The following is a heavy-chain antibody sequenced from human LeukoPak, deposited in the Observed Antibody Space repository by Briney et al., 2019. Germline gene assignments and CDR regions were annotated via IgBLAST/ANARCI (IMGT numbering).Heavy chain of an antibody. V-gene: IGHV3-7*01. CDR2: IKQDGSEK. CDR3: AREPLGGSYIPSFDY. D-gene: IGHD1-26*01. Sequence: GGSLRLSCAASGFTFSSYWMSWVRQAPRKGLEWVANIKQDGSEKYYVDSVKGRFTISRDNAKNSLYLQMNSLRAEDTAVYYCAREPLGGSYIPSFDYWGQGTLVTVSS. J-gene: IGHJ4*02. CDR1: GFTFSSYW.